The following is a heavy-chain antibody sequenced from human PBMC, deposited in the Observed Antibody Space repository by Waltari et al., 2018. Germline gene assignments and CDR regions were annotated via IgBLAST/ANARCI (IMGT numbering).Heavy chain of an antibody. Sequence: QVQLVQSGAEVKKPGASVKVSCKVSGYTLTELSMHWVRQAPGKGLEWMGCMKPNSGNTGYAQKFQGRVTMTRNTSISTAYMELSSLRSEDTAVYYCARVTICGVDLDVWGQGTTVTVSS. J-gene: IGHJ6*02. V-gene: IGHV1-8*01. CDR1: GYTLTELS. CDR2: MKPNSGNT. CDR3: ARVTICGVDLDV. D-gene: IGHD3-3*01.